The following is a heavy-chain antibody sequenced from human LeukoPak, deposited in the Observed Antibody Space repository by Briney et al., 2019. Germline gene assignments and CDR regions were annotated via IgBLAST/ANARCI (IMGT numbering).Heavy chain of an antibody. CDR3: VTEFWYRFDY. CDR1: GFNFRRYN. J-gene: IGHJ4*02. D-gene: IGHD3-3*01. V-gene: IGHV3-7*01. CDR2: FAWDESAI. Sequence: GESLKISCVTSGFNFRRYNIAWVRQAPGKGLEWLATFAWDESAIEYADSVRGRFTISRDNAKNSVHLQMTGLRAEDTAVYFCVTEFWYRFDYWGQGLLVTVSS.